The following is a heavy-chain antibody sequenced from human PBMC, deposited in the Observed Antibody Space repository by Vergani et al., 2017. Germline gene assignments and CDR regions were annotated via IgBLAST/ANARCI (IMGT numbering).Heavy chain of an antibody. CDR1: GGSISSGGYY. CDR3: AREGPYSSSSEYYYDY. V-gene: IGHV4-31*03. CDR2: IYYSGST. D-gene: IGHD6-6*01. Sequence: QVQLQESGPGLVKPSQTLSLTCTVSGGSISSGGYYWSWIRQHPGKGLEWIGYIYYSGSTYYNPSLKSRVTISVDTSKNQFSLKRSSVTAADTAVYYWAREGPYSSSSEYYYDYWGQGTLVTVSS. J-gene: IGHJ4*02.